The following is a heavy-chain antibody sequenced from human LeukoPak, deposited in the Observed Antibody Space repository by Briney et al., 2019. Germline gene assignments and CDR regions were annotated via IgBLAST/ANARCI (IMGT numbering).Heavy chain of an antibody. CDR2: ISWNSGSI. D-gene: IGHD3-22*01. Sequence: PGGSLRLSGAASGFTFDDYAMHWVRQAPGKGLEWVSGISWNSGSIGYADSVKGRFTISRDNAKNSLYLQMNSLRAEDTALYYCAKDIGRDIGMIGDYWGQGTLVTVSS. J-gene: IGHJ4*02. CDR1: GFTFDDYA. CDR3: AKDIGRDIGMIGDY. V-gene: IGHV3-9*01.